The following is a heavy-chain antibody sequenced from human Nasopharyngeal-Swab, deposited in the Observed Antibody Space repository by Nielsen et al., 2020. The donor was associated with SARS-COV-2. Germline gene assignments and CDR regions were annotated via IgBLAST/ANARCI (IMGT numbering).Heavy chain of an antibody. CDR3: ARNPGVVLEYGWFDP. Sequence: SVKVSCKASGGTFSSYAISWVRQAPGQGLEWMGGIIPIFGTANYAQEFQGRVTITADESTSTAYMELSSLRSEDTAVYYCARNPGVVLEYGWFDPWGQGTLVTVSS. J-gene: IGHJ5*02. CDR2: IIPIFGTA. D-gene: IGHD3-3*01. CDR1: GGTFSSYA. V-gene: IGHV1-69*13.